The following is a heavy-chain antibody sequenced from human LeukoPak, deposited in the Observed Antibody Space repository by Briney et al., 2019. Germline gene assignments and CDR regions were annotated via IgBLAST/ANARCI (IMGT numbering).Heavy chain of an antibody. Sequence: GGSLRLSCAASGFTFSSYAMSWVRQAPGKGLEWVSAISGSGGSTYYADSVKGRFTISRDNSKNTLYLQMNSLRAEDTAVYYCAKEGYDSSGYYLTNPFDYWGQGTLVTVSS. J-gene: IGHJ4*02. CDR3: AKEGYDSSGYYLTNPFDY. CDR1: GFTFSSYA. CDR2: ISGSGGST. D-gene: IGHD3-22*01. V-gene: IGHV3-23*01.